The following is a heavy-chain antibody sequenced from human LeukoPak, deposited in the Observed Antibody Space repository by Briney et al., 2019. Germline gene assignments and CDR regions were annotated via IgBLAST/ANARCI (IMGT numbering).Heavy chain of an antibody. CDR1: GYTLTELS. J-gene: IGHJ6*02. Sequence: ASVKVSCKVSGYTLTELSMHWVRQAPGKGLEWMGGFDPEDGETIYAQKFQGRVTMTEDTSTDTAYMELSSLRSEDTAVYYCVTGITMVRGVGRDNYYYYGMDVWGQGTTVTISS. D-gene: IGHD3-10*01. V-gene: IGHV1-24*01. CDR2: FDPEDGET. CDR3: VTGITMVRGVGRDNYYYYGMDV.